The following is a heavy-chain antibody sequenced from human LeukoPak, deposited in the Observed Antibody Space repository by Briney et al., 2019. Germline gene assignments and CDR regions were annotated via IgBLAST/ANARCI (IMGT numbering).Heavy chain of an antibody. CDR2: IRYDGSNK. D-gene: IGHD6-19*01. CDR1: GFTFSSYG. CDR3: AKDLAEFQWLLAPNWFDP. Sequence: GGPLRLSCAASGFTFSSYGMHWLRQAPGKGLEWVAFIRYDGSNKHYADSVKGRFTISRDYSKNTLYLQMNNLRAEDTAVYYCAKDLAEFQWLLAPNWFDPWGQGTLVTVSS. J-gene: IGHJ5*02. V-gene: IGHV3-30*02.